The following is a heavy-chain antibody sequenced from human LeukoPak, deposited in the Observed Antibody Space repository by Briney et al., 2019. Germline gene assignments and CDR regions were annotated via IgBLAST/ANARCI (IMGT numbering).Heavy chain of an antibody. J-gene: IGHJ4*02. CDR2: IDHSGNT. CDR3: ARVVAHFDY. D-gene: IGHD2-15*01. Sequence: PSETLSLTCAVYDGSLSGYYWTWIRQPPGKGLEWIGEIDHSGNTNYNPSLKSRVTISVDTSKNQFSLNLSSVTAADTAVYYCARVVAHFDYLGQGTLVTVSS. CDR1: DGSLSGYY. V-gene: IGHV4-34*01.